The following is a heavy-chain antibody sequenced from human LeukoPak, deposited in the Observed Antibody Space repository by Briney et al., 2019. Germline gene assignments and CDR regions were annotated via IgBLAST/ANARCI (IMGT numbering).Heavy chain of an antibody. CDR3: STGSGHAFDI. CDR1: GFTFSSYW. V-gene: IGHV3-74*01. CDR2: INSDGSST. Sequence: GGSLRLSCAASGFTFSSYWLHWVRQVPAKGLVWVSRINSDGSSTSYADSVKGRFTISRDNAKNTLYVQMNSLRAEDTAVYYCSTGSGHAFDIWGRGTMVTVSS. D-gene: IGHD3-10*01. J-gene: IGHJ3*02.